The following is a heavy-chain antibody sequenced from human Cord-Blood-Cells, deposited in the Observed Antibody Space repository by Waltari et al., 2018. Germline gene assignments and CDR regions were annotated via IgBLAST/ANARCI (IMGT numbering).Heavy chain of an antibody. CDR2: IYPGDSDT. D-gene: IGHD6-6*01. V-gene: IGHV5-51*01. J-gene: IGHJ4*02. CDR3: ARLSGGSIAARRRVGYFDY. Sequence: AEVKKPGESLKISCKGSGYSFTSYWIGWVRQMPGKGLEWMGIIYPGDSDTRYSPSFQGQVTVSADKSISTAYLQWSSLKASDTAMYYCARLSGGSIAARRRVGYFDYWGQGTLVTVSS. CDR1: GYSFTSYW.